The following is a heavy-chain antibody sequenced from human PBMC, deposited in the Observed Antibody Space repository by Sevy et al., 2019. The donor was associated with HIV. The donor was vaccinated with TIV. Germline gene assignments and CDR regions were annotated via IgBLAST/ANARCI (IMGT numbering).Heavy chain of an antibody. CDR3: NGGGYPLIDHDAFDI. J-gene: IGHJ3*02. Sequence: GGSLRLSCAASGFTFSSYGMHWVHQAPGKGLEWVAVISYDGSNKYYADSVKGRFTISRDNSKNTLYLQMNSLRAEDTAVYYCNGGGYPLIDHDAFDIWGQGTMVTVSS. CDR2: ISYDGSNK. V-gene: IGHV3-30*03. CDR1: GFTFSSYG. D-gene: IGHD2-15*01.